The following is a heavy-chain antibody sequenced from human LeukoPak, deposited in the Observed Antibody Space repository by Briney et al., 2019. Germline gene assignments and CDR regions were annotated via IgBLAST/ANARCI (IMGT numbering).Heavy chain of an antibody. CDR3: ARDLGDGYNFFLSGHNWFDP. Sequence: SETLSLTCTVSGGSISSYYWSWIRQPPGKGLEWIGYIYYSGSTNYNPSLKSRVTISVDTSKNQFSLKLSSVTAADTAVYYCARDLGDGYNFFLSGHNWFDPWGQGTLVTVSS. D-gene: IGHD5-24*01. V-gene: IGHV4-59*01. CDR2: IYYSGST. CDR1: GGSISSYY. J-gene: IGHJ5*02.